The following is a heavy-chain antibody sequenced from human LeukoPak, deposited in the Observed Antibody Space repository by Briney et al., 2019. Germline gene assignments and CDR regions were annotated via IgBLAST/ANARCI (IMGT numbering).Heavy chain of an antibody. Sequence: ASVKVSCKASGYTFTSYYMHWVRQAPGQGLERMGIINPSGGSTSYAQKFQGRVTMTRDTSTSTVYMELSSLRSEDTAVYYCARDGDIVATMYYFDYWGQGTLVTVSS. CDR2: INPSGGST. J-gene: IGHJ4*02. CDR3: ARDGDIVATMYYFDY. CDR1: GYTFTSYY. D-gene: IGHD5-12*01. V-gene: IGHV1-46*01.